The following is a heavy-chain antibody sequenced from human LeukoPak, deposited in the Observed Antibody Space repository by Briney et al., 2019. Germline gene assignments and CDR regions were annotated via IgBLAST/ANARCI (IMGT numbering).Heavy chain of an antibody. V-gene: IGHV3-7*03. CDR1: GFTFSSYW. CDR3: ARETPYYYDSSDAFDI. Sequence: GGSLRLPCAASGFTFSSYWMSWVRQAPGKGLEWVASIKHDGSEKYYVDSVKGRFTISRDNAKKSLYLQMNSLRAEDTAVYYCARETPYYYDSSDAFDIWGQGTMVTVSS. CDR2: IKHDGSEK. D-gene: IGHD3-22*01. J-gene: IGHJ3*02.